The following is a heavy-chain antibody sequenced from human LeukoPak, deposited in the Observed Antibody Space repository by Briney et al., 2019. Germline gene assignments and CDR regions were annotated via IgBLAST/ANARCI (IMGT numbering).Heavy chain of an antibody. V-gene: IGHV4-61*03. CDR3: AREYSYGYFDY. J-gene: IGHJ4*03. D-gene: IGHD5-18*01. CDR1: GGSFSSGSYY. Sequence: PSETLSLTCTVSGGSFSSGSYYWSWIRQPPGKGLEWIGYIYYSGSTNYNPSLKSRATISVDTSKNHFSLKLSSVTAADTAMYYYAREYSYGYFDYWGQGTTVTVSS. CDR2: IYYSGST.